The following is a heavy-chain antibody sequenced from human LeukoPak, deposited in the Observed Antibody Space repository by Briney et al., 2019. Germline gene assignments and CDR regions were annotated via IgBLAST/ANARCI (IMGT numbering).Heavy chain of an antibody. V-gene: IGHV1-46*01. D-gene: IGHD3-22*01. CDR1: GYTFTNYY. J-gene: IGHJ1*01. CDR3: ARGDSYDTEYFQH. Sequence: ASVNVSCKASGYTFTNYYMHWVRQAPGQGLEWMGIINPNGGSTSYAQKFQGRVTMTRDTSTSTVYMDLSSLRSEDTAVYYCARGDSYDTEYFQHWGQGTLVTVSS. CDR2: INPNGGST.